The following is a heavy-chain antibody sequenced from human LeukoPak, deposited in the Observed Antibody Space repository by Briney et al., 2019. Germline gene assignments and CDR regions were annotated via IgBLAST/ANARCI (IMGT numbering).Heavy chain of an antibody. J-gene: IGHJ4*02. CDR1: GGSMSSGGYY. Sequence: SETLALTCTVSGGSMSSGGYYWSWIRQHPGKGLEWIGYIYYSGSTYYNPSLKSRVTISVDTSKNQFSLKLSSVTAADTAVYYCARTDCSSTSCYPDYWGQGTLVTVSS. V-gene: IGHV4-31*03. D-gene: IGHD2-2*01. CDR3: ARTDCSSTSCYPDY. CDR2: IYYSGST.